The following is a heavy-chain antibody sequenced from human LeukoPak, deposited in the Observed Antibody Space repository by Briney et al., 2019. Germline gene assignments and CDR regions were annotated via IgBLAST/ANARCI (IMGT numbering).Heavy chain of an antibody. CDR2: INPGSGGT. Sequence: ASVKVSCKASGYTFTGYYMHWVRQAPGEGLEWMGWINPGSGGTNYAQKFQGRVTMTRDTSISTAYMELSRLTSDDTAVYYCARSPRGYCSGGSCFDYWGQGTLVTVSS. CDR3: ARSPRGYCSGGSCFDY. CDR1: GYTFTGYY. V-gene: IGHV1-2*02. J-gene: IGHJ4*02. D-gene: IGHD2-15*01.